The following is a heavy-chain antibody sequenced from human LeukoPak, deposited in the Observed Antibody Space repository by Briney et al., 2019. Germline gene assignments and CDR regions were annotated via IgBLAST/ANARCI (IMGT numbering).Heavy chain of an antibody. D-gene: IGHD2-15*01. CDR2: IYPGNSKT. V-gene: IGHV5-51*01. CDR1: GYIFISYW. J-gene: IGHJ3*02. CDR3: ASRYCSGGSCYSDDPFDI. Sequence: GESLKISCKGSGYIFISYWIGWVRQMPGKGLEWMGMIYPGNSKTRYSPSFQGQVTISADKSISTAHLQWSRLKASDTAMYYCASRYCSGGSCYSDDPFDIWGQGTMVTVSS.